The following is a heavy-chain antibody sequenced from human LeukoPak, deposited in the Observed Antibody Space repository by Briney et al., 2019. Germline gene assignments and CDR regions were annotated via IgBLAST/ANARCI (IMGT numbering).Heavy chain of an antibody. Sequence: PGGPLRLSCAASGFTLSTYWMHWVRQGTGKGRLWVSCINSDGSRTTSAHSVKGRFPISRDNAKNTLYLQMNTLRVEDTAVYYCARGSWSAADTNIDYWGQGTLVTVSS. D-gene: IGHD6-13*01. CDR3: ARGSWSAADTNIDY. CDR1: GFTLSTYW. CDR2: INSDGSRT. J-gene: IGHJ4*02. V-gene: IGHV3-74*01.